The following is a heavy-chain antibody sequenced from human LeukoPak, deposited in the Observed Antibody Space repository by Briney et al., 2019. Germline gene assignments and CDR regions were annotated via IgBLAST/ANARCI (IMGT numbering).Heavy chain of an antibody. CDR3: ARSIRGTSSGWTYYYYGMDV. J-gene: IGHJ6*02. CDR1: GGSISSYY. CDR2: IYYSGST. D-gene: IGHD6-19*01. Sequence: PSETLSLTCTVSGGSISSYYWSWIRQPPGKGLEWIGYIYYSGSTNYNPSLKSRVTISVDTSKNQFSLKLSSVTAADTAVYYCARSIRGTSSGWTYYYYGMDVWGQGTTVTVSS. V-gene: IGHV4-59*01.